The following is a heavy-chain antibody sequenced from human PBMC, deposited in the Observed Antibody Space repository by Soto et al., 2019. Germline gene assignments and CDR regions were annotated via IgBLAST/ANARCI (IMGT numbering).Heavy chain of an antibody. Sequence: PGGSLRLSCAASGFPFSSTDMTWVRQPPGRGLDWVSTIDGSGGPTYYASSVKARLTISRDNSKNTVYPQMKRLRADHRDLYYLSKNSGWFNTWGQGALVTVSS. CDR2: IDGSGGPT. J-gene: IGHJ5*02. D-gene: IGHD3-10*01. V-gene: IGHV3-23*01. CDR1: GFPFSSTD. CDR3: SKNSGWFNT.